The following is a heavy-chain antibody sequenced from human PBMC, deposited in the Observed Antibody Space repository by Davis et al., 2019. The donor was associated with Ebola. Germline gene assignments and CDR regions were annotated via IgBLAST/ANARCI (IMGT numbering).Heavy chain of an antibody. Sequence: MPSETLSLTCTVSGGSISSGDYYWSWIRQPPGKGLEWIGYIYYSGSTYYNPSLKSRVTISVDTSKNQFSLKLSSVTAADTAVYYCARDDYGDNWFDPWGQGTLVTVSS. CDR1: GGSISSGDYY. D-gene: IGHD4-17*01. V-gene: IGHV4-30-4*01. CDR3: ARDDYGDNWFDP. CDR2: IYYSGST. J-gene: IGHJ5*02.